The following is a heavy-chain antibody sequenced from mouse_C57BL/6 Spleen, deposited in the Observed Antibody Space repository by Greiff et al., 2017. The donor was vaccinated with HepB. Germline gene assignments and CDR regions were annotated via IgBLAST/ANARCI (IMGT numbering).Heavy chain of an antibody. J-gene: IGHJ2*01. CDR2: IRNKANGYTT. CDR1: GFTFTDYY. Sequence: EVQVVESGGGLVQPGGSLSLSCAASGFTFTDYYMSWVRQPPGKALEWLGFIRNKANGYTTEYSASVKGRFTISRDNSQSILYLQMNALSAEDRATYYCARYAAQATYYLDDWGQGTTLTVSS. D-gene: IGHD3-2*02. V-gene: IGHV7-3*01. CDR3: ARYAAQATYYLDD.